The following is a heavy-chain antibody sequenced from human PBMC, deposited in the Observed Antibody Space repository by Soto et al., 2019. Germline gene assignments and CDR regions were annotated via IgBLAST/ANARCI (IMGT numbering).Heavy chain of an antibody. Sequence: SETLSLTCSVSGGSISSGYYYWSWIRQPPGEGLEWIGNIYYSGNTYYNPSLKSRLIISLDTSKNQFSLTVASVTAADTAVYYCGSPSLYGMDVWGQGTTVTVSS. V-gene: IGHV4-30-4*01. J-gene: IGHJ6*02. CDR2: IYYSGNT. CDR3: GSPSLYGMDV. CDR1: GGSISSGYYY.